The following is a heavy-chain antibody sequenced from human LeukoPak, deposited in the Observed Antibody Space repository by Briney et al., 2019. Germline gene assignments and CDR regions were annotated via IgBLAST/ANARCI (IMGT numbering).Heavy chain of an antibody. CDR3: AGLNWVRQAYYYYGMDV. J-gene: IGHJ6*02. Sequence: PSETLSLTCTVSGGSISTTSYYWDWVRQPPGKGLEWIGSIYYSGTTYYNPSLKSRVTLSVDTSRIQFSLKLSSVTAADTAVYYCAGLNWVRQAYYYYGMDVWGQGTTVTVSS. D-gene: IGHD1-1*01. CDR1: GGSISTTSYY. V-gene: IGHV4-39*07. CDR2: IYYSGTT.